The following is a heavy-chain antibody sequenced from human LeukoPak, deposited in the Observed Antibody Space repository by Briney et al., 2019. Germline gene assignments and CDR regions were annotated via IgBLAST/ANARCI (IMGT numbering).Heavy chain of an antibody. CDR1: GGSISTYY. J-gene: IGHJ5*02. CDR3: ARDLDYGPRNWFDP. V-gene: IGHV4-4*07. CDR2: ISTTGGT. D-gene: IGHD4-17*01. Sequence: SETLSLTCTVSGGSISTYYWSWIRQPAGKGLEWIGSISTTGGTIYNPSLKSRVTVSVDTSRNQFSLKLSSVTAADTAVYYCARDLDYGPRNWFDPWGQGTLVIVSS.